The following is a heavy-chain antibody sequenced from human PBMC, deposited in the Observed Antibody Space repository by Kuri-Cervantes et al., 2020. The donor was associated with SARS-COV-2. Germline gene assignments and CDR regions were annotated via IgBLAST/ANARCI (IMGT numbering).Heavy chain of an antibody. D-gene: IGHD6-13*01. CDR3: ARDSQGSSWMGNAFDI. CDR1: GFSLSRYT. CDR2: ISSSSSYI. Sequence: GESLKISCAASGFSLSRYTMNWVRQAPGKGLEWVSSISSSSSYIYYADSVKGRFTISRDNAKNSLYLQMNSLRAEDTAVYYCARDSQGSSWMGNAFDIWGQGTMVTVSS. J-gene: IGHJ3*02. V-gene: IGHV3-21*01.